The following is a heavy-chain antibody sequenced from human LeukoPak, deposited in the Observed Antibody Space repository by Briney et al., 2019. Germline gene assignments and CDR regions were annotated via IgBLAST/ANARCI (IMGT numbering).Heavy chain of an antibody. Sequence: PSETLSLTCTVSGGSISGYYWSWIRQPPGKGLEWIGNIYYSGSTNYNPSLKSRVTISVDTCKNQFSLKLSSVTAADTAVYYCANYHDYSNFQGAYYLDYWGQGTLVTVSS. CDR2: IYYSGST. J-gene: IGHJ4*02. CDR3: ANYHDYSNFQGAYYLDY. V-gene: IGHV4-59*08. D-gene: IGHD4-11*01. CDR1: GGSISGYY.